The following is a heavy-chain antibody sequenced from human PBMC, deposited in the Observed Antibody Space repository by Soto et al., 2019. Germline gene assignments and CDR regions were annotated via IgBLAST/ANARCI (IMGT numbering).Heavy chain of an antibody. J-gene: IGHJ5*02. V-gene: IGHV4-34*01. Sequence: PSETLSLTCAVYGGSFSGYYWSWIRQPPGKGLEWIGEINHSGSTNYNPSLKSRVTISVDTSKNQFSLKLSSVTAADTAVYYCARERLWFGETHNRNWFDPWGQGTLVTVSS. CDR3: ARERLWFGETHNRNWFDP. CDR1: GGSFSGYY. D-gene: IGHD3-10*01. CDR2: INHSGST.